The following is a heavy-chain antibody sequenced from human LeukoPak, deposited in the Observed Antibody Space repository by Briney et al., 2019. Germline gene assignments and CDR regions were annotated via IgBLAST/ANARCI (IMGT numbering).Heavy chain of an antibody. Sequence: ASVKVSCKASAYTFTSYGVSWVRQAPGQGLEWMGWISAYNGKTKYAQEFQGRLTMTTEASTSTAYMELRSLTSDDTAVYYCARDRIDYGDYVDYYYYGMDVWGQGTTVTVSS. CDR1: AYTFTSYG. J-gene: IGHJ6*02. CDR3: ARDRIDYGDYVDYYYYGMDV. V-gene: IGHV1-18*01. D-gene: IGHD4-17*01. CDR2: ISAYNGKT.